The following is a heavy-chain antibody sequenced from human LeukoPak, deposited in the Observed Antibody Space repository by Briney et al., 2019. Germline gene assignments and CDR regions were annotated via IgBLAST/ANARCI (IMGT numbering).Heavy chain of an antibody. D-gene: IGHD3-10*01. CDR2: IKQDGSEK. V-gene: IGHV3-7*01. J-gene: IGHJ6*03. Sequence: GGSLRLSCAASGFTFSSYWMSWVRQAPGKGLEWVANIKQDGSEKYYVDSVKGRFTISRDNAKNSLYLQMNSLRAEDTAVYYCARATYGSGSYYNFLDYHYYMDVWGKGTTVTVSS. CDR3: ARATYGSGSYYNFLDYHYYMDV. CDR1: GFTFSSYW.